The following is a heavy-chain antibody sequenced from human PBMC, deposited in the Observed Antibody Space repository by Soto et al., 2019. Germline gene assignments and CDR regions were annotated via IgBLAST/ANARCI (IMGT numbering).Heavy chain of an antibody. CDR1: GGTFSSYT. J-gene: IGHJ5*02. Sequence: QVQLVQSGAEVKKPGSSVKVSCKASGGTFSSYTISWVRQAPGQGLEWMGRIIPILGIANYAQKFQARVTITADKSTSTAYMELSSLRSEDTAVYYCARDCSSTSCYAYPWGQGTLVTVSS. CDR2: IIPILGIA. CDR3: ARDCSSTSCYAYP. V-gene: IGHV1-69*08. D-gene: IGHD2-2*01.